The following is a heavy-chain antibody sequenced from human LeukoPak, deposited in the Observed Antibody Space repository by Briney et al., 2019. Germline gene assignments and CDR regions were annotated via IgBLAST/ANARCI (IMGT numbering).Heavy chain of an antibody. CDR2: ISGSGAST. CDR3: AKDVGKWESLHFFDY. Sequence: GGSLRLSCVASGFTFDPYSMNWVRQAPGKGLEWISGISGSGASTYYADSVKGRFTISRDDSRNTLYLQMNSLRGDDTAVYYCAKDVGKWESLHFFDYWGQGTLVTVSS. J-gene: IGHJ4*02. CDR1: GFTFDPYS. D-gene: IGHD1-26*01. V-gene: IGHV3-23*01.